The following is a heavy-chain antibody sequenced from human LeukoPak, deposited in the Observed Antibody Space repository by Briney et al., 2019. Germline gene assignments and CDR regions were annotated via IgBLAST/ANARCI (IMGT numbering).Heavy chain of an antibody. V-gene: IGHV1-18*01. Sequence: ASVKVSCKASGYTFTSYGISWVRQAPGQGLEWMGWISAHNGNTNYAQKLQGRVTMTTDTSTSTAYMELRSLRSDDTAVYYCARLYCSGGSCWVGYFDYWGQGTLVTVSS. D-gene: IGHD2-15*01. J-gene: IGHJ4*02. CDR3: ARLYCSGGSCWVGYFDY. CDR1: GYTFTSYG. CDR2: ISAHNGNT.